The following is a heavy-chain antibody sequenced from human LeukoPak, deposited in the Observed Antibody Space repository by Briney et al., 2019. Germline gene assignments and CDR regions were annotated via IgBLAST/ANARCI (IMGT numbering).Heavy chain of an antibody. V-gene: IGHV3-7*01. Sequence: GGSLRLSCAASGFTFSTYWMSWVRQAPGKGLEGVANIRKDGGDIHYVDSVKGRFTISRDNAKNSLYLEMSSLRGEDTALYYCARDTSPRIAAIYYDAFDIWGQGTMVTVSS. CDR2: IRKDGGDI. CDR1: GFTFSTYW. J-gene: IGHJ3*02. D-gene: IGHD6-13*01. CDR3: ARDTSPRIAAIYYDAFDI.